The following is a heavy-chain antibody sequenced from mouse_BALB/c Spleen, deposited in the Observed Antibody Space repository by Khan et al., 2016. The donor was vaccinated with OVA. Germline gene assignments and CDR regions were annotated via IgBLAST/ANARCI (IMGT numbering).Heavy chain of an antibody. D-gene: IGHD1-3*01. J-gene: IGHJ3*01. CDR3: ARRRLNGIFAY. Sequence: QVQLQQSGAELAKPGASVKMSCKASGYTFTTYWMHWVKQRPGQGLEWIGYIYPGTGYTEYTQKFKDKATLTTDKSSSTAYMQLSSLTSEDSAVYCGARRRLNGIFAYWGQGTLVTVSA. CDR2: IYPGTGYT. CDR1: GYTFTTYW. V-gene: IGHV1-7*01.